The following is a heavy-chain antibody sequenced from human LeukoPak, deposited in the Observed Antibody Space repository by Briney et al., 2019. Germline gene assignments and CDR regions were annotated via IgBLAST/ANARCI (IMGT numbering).Heavy chain of an antibody. V-gene: IGHV1-69*04. CDR1: GGTFSSYA. CDR3: ARWEQQLGN. J-gene: IGHJ4*01. CDR2: IISILGIA. Sequence: ASVKVSCKASGGTFSSYAISWVRQAPGQGLEWMGRIISILGIANYAQKFQGRVTITADKTTSTAYMELSSLRSGDTAVYYCARWEQQLGNWGQGTLVTVTS. D-gene: IGHD6-13*01.